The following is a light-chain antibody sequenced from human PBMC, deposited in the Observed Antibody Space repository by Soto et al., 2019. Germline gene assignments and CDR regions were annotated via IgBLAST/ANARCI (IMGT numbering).Light chain of an antibody. V-gene: IGLV2-14*01. CDR2: DVS. CDR1: SSVVGGYNY. J-gene: IGLJ1*01. Sequence: QSVLTQPAPVSGSPGQSITISCTGNSSVVGGYNYVSWYQQYPGKAPKLMIFDVSSRPSGVSNRFSGSKSGNTASLTISWLQAEDEADYYCSSYANGGTSVFGTGTKVTVL. CDR3: SSYANGGTSV.